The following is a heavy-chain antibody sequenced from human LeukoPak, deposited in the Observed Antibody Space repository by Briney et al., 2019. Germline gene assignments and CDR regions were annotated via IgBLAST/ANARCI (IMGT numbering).Heavy chain of an antibody. Sequence: ASVKVSCKASGYTFTSYDINWVRQATGQGLEWMGWMNPNSGNTGYAQKFRGRVTMTRNTSISTAYMELSSLRSEDTAVYYCARRGFGELLIYYYYMDVWGKGTTVTVSS. CDR3: ARRGFGELLIYYYYMDV. D-gene: IGHD3-10*01. CDR1: GYTFTSYD. V-gene: IGHV1-8*01. J-gene: IGHJ6*03. CDR2: MNPNSGNT.